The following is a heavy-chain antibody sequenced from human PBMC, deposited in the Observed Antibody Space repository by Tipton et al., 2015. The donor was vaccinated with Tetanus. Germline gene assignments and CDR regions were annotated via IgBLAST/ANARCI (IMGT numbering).Heavy chain of an antibody. J-gene: IGHJ5*02. CDR3: ARGGNWNYDRYWFDP. D-gene: IGHD1-7*01. CDR2: TYYRSSWYT. CDR1: GDSVSSTNAG. Sequence: GLVKPSQTLSLTCVISGDSVSSTNAGWNWIRQSPSRGLEWLGRTYYRSSWYTDYAESVKRRIIIIPDASNNRFFLQLNSVTPDDAAVYYCARGGNWNYDRYWFDPWGQGILVTVSS. V-gene: IGHV6-1*01.